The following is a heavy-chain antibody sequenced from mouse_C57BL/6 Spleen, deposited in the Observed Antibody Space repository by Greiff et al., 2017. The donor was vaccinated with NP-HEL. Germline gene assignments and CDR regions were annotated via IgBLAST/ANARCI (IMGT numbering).Heavy chain of an antibody. CDR3: ARYGYVYFDV. CDR1: GFTFTDYY. V-gene: IGHV7-3*01. CDR2: IRNKANGYTT. J-gene: IGHJ1*03. Sequence: VQLKESGGGLVQPGGSLSLSCAASGFTFTDYYMSWVRQPPGKALEWLGFIRNKANGYTTEYSASVKGRFTISRDNSQSILYLQMNALRAEDSATYYCARYGYVYFDVWGTGTTVTVSS.